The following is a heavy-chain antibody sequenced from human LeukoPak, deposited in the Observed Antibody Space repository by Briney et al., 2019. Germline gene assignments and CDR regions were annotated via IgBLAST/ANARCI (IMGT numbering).Heavy chain of an antibody. CDR3: AGRGYAMAY. CDR1: GGSISSSSYY. J-gene: IGHJ4*02. D-gene: IGHD5-12*01. V-gene: IGHV4-30-4*08. CDR2: IHHSGTT. Sequence: SETLSLTCTVSGGSISSSSYYWGWIRQPPGKGLEWIGYIHHSGTTSYNPSLKSRITISVDPSMNQFSLKLTSMTAADTAVYYCAGRGYAMAYWGQGTLVTVSS.